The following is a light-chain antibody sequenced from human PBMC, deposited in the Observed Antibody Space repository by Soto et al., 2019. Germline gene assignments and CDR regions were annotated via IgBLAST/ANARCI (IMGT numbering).Light chain of an antibody. CDR3: QQSYSTPHT. V-gene: IGKV1-39*01. J-gene: IGKJ2*01. CDR2: CAS. CDR1: QSISCC. Sequence: DIQMTQSPSSLSASVGDTVAITCRASQSISCCFNWYQQKPVKAAKLLLYCASTLPSGVTSRFSGSGSWTDFSLTISSLQPEDFATYSYQQSYSTPHTFGQGTKLEIK.